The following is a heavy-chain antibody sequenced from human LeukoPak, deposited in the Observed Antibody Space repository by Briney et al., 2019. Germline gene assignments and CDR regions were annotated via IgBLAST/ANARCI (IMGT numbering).Heavy chain of an antibody. D-gene: IGHD3-22*01. CDR2: ISHSGST. Sequence: SETLSLTCAVYGGSFSGYYWSWIRQPPGKGLEWIGEISHSGSTNYNPSLKSRVTISVDTSKNQFSLKLSSVTAADTAVYYCARGLYYYDSSGYQYYFDYWGQGTLVTVSS. CDR3: ARGLYYYDSSGYQYYFDY. J-gene: IGHJ4*02. V-gene: IGHV4-34*01. CDR1: GGSFSGYY.